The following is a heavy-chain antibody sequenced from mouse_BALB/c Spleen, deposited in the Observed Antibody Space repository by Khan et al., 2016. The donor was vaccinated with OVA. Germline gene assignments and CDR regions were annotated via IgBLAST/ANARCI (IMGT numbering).Heavy chain of an antibody. Sequence: QVQLQQSGPGLVAPSQSLSITCTVSGFSLISYGVSWVRQPPGKGLEWLGVIWGDGSTNYHSALISRLSISKDNSKSQVFLKLNSLQTDDTATYSDVKQNHGTLYAVDYWGQGTSVTVSS. CDR1: GFSLISYG. CDR3: VKQNHGTLYAVDY. J-gene: IGHJ4*01. CDR2: IWGDGST. V-gene: IGHV2-3*01. D-gene: IGHD2-1*01.